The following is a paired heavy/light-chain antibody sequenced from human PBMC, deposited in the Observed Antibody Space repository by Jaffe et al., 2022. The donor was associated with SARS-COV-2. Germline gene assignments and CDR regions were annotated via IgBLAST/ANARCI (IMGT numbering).Light chain of an antibody. V-gene: IGKV3-20*01. Sequence: EIVLTQSPGTLSLSPGERANLSCRASQNVIGSYLAWYQQKPGQAPRLLIYGASSRATGIPDNFSGGGSGTDFTLTISRLEPEDSAVYYCQQYGSFPLTFGGGTKVEIK. J-gene: IGKJ4*01. CDR2: GAS. CDR1: QNVIGSY. CDR3: QQYGSFPLT.
Heavy chain of an antibody. D-gene: IGHD3-10*01. CDR2: ISHHGKNI. Sequence: QVQLVQSGGGVVQPGRSLKLSCAASGFTFSAYSMVWVRQAPGKGLEWVAVISHHGKNIYSADSVKGRFTISRDNSENTLYLQMNSLRAEDTAVYYCARATSFYISGSPEGPYYMDVWGKGTTVTVSS. J-gene: IGHJ6*03. CDR3: ARATSFYISGSPEGPYYMDV. CDR1: GFTFSAYS. V-gene: IGHV3-30*04.